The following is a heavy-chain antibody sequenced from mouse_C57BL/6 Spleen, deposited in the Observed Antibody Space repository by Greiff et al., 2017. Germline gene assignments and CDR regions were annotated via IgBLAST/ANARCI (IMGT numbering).Heavy chain of an antibody. CDR3: ARRGTTVVDLYYYAMDY. CDR1: GYAFTNYL. CDR2: INPGSGGT. V-gene: IGHV1-54*01. Sequence: QVQLQQSGAELVRPGTSVKVSCKASGYAFTNYLIEWVKQRPGQGLEWIGVINPGSGGTNYNEKFKGKATLTADTSSSTAYMQLSSLTSEDSAVYFCARRGTTVVDLYYYAMDYWGQGTSVTVSS. J-gene: IGHJ4*01. D-gene: IGHD1-1*01.